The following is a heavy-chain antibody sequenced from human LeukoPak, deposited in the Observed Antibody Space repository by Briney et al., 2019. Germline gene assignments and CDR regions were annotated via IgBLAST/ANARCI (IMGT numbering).Heavy chain of an antibody. Sequence: GRSLRLSCAASAFTFSSYAMHWVRQAPGKGLEWMALISYDGTDKYYADSMKGRFTISRDNSKNTLYLQMNSLTTEDTAVYYCARQILIGGYDYVGYAFDEWGQGTRVTVSS. CDR2: ISYDGTDK. CDR3: ARQILIGGYDYVGYAFDE. CDR1: AFTFSSYA. D-gene: IGHD5-12*01. J-gene: IGHJ3*01. V-gene: IGHV3-30*04.